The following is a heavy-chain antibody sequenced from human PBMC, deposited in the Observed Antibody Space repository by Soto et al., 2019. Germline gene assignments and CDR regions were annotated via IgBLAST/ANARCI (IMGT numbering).Heavy chain of an antibody. CDR3: ARGWGYETTDYYYAY. Sequence: QVQLVQSGAEVRKPGSSVKVSCKASGGTFSRHSVSWVRQAPGQGLEWMGGIIPIFGTANHAQKFQGRVTIIADESTSTVYMELSSLRSEDTAIDYCARGWGYETTDYYYAYWGQGTLVIVSS. V-gene: IGHV1-69*01. CDR1: GGTFSRHS. D-gene: IGHD3-16*01. J-gene: IGHJ4*02. CDR2: IIPIFGTA.